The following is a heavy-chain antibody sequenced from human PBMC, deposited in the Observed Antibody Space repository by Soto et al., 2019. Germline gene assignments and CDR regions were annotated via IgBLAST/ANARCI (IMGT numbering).Heavy chain of an antibody. V-gene: IGHV3-30*18. J-gene: IGHJ6*02. CDR1: GFTFSSYG. CDR2: ISYDGSNK. D-gene: IGHD3-3*01. Sequence: GGSLRISCAASGFTFSSYGMHWVRQAPGKGLEWVAVISYDGSNKYYADSVKGRFTISRDNSKNTLYLQMNSLRAEDTAVYYCAKINTIFGVVNGFYGMDVWGQGTTVTVSS. CDR3: AKINTIFGVVNGFYGMDV.